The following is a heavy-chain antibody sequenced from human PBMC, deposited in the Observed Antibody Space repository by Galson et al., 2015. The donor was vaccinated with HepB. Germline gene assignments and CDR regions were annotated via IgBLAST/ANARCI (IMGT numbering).Heavy chain of an antibody. J-gene: IGHJ6*03. D-gene: IGHD5-12*01. V-gene: IGHV2-5*02. Sequence: PALVKPTQTLTLTCTFSGFSLTSTGVGVGWIRQPPGKALEWLALISWDDDKRYSPSLKSRLTITKGTSKNQVVLMMTNMDLVDTATYYCALLTGYSPNWPASLDYYYYYMDVWGQGTTVTVSS. CDR1: GFSLTSTGVG. CDR2: ISWDDDK. CDR3: ALLTGYSPNWPASLDYYYYYMDV.